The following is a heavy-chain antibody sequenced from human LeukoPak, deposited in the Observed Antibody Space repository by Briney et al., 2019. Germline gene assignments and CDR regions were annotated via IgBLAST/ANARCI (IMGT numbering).Heavy chain of an antibody. Sequence: SETLSLTCAVSGYSISRFYYWGWIRQPPGKGLDWIASIYHSGSTYYNPSLKSRITISVDTSKSQFSLKLTSVTAADAAVYYCATLAASAPRYFDYWGQGILVTVSS. V-gene: IGHV4-38-2*01. CDR1: GYSISRFYY. D-gene: IGHD6-13*01. CDR3: ATLAASAPRYFDY. J-gene: IGHJ4*02. CDR2: IYHSGST.